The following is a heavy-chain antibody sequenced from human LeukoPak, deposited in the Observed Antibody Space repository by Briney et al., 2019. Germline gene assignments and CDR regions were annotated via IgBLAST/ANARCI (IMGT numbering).Heavy chain of an antibody. V-gene: IGHV4-61*01. J-gene: IGHJ4*02. CDR1: GGSISSSSYY. D-gene: IGHD1-26*01. CDR2: IYYSGST. CDR3: ARGVWELRFDY. Sequence: PSETLSLTCTVSGGSISSSSYYWSWIRQPPGKGLEWIGYIYYSGSTNYNPSLKSRVTISVDTSKNQFSLKLSSVTAADTAVYYCARGVWELRFDYWGQGTLVTVSS.